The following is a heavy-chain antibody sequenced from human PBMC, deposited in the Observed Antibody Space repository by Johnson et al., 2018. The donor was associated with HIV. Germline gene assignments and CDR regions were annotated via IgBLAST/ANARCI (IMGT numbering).Heavy chain of an antibody. CDR2: IRFDGSDK. CDR3: ARASDAFDI. CDR1: GFTFSTYG. V-gene: IGHV3-30*02. J-gene: IGHJ3*02. Sequence: QVQLVESGGGVVQPGGSLRLSCAASGFTFSTYGVHWVRQAPGKGLEWVSFIRFDGSDKYYADFVKGRFTVSRDNSKNTLYLQMNSLRAEDTAVYYCARASDAFDIWGQGTMVTVSS.